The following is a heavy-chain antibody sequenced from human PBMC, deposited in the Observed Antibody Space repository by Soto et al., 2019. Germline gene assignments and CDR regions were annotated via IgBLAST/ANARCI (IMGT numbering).Heavy chain of an antibody. V-gene: IGHV1-18*01. CDR3: ARDPSYCSGGSCYYYYGMDV. D-gene: IGHD2-15*01. CDR2: ISAYNGNT. J-gene: IGHJ6*02. CDR1: GYTFTSYG. Sequence: ASVKVSCKASGYTFTSYGISWVRQAPGQGLEWMGWISAYNGNTNYAQKLQGRVTMTTDTSTSTAYMELRSLRSDDTAVYYCARDPSYCSGGSCYYYYGMDVWGQGTTVTVSS.